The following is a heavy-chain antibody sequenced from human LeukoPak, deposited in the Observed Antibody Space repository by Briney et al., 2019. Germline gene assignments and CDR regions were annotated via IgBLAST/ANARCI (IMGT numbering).Heavy chain of an antibody. V-gene: IGHV1-3*01. Sequence: ASVKVSCKASGYTFTSYAMHWVRQAPGQRLEWMGWINAGNGNTKYSQKFQGKVTITRDTSASTAYMELSSLRSEDTAVYYCARGGSRYSGGDYWGQGTLVTVSS. CDR3: ARGGSRYSGGDY. CDR1: GYTFTSYA. D-gene: IGHD3-16*01. J-gene: IGHJ4*02. CDR2: INAGNGNT.